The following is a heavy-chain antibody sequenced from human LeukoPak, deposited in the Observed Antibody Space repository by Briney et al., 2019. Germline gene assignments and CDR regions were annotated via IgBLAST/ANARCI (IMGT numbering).Heavy chain of an antibody. Sequence: SSETLSLTCTVSGGSISSYYWSWIRRPPGKGLEWIGYLYYSGSAKYNPSLKSRVTISVDTSENHFSLKLSSVTAADTAVYYCARKGSGTYSPFDYWGPGTLVTVSS. V-gene: IGHV4-59*01. J-gene: IGHJ4*02. CDR2: LYYSGSA. D-gene: IGHD1-26*01. CDR3: ARKGSGTYSPFDY. CDR1: GGSISSYY.